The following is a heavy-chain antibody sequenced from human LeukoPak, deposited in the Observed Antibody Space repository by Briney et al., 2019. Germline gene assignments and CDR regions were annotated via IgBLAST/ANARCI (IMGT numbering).Heavy chain of an antibody. CDR3: ASSLRDCSSTSCYDGP. V-gene: IGHV4-59*01. CDR2: IYYSGST. D-gene: IGHD2-2*01. CDR1: GGSISSYY. Sequence: KASETLSLTCTVSGGSISSYYWSWIRQPPGKGLEWIGYIYYSGSTNYNPSLKSRVTISVDTSKNQFSLKLSSVTAADTAVYYCASSLRDCSSTSCYDGPWGQGTLVTVSS. J-gene: IGHJ5*02.